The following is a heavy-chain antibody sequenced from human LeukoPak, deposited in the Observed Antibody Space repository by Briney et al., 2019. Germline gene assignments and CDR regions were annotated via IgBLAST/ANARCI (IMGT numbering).Heavy chain of an antibody. J-gene: IGHJ4*02. D-gene: IGHD3-22*01. CDR1: GFTFSSYW. CDR3: ASSTGAVVS. Sequence: PGGSLRLSCAASGFTFSSYWMHCVRQAPGKGLVWVSRVNPDGSSTAYADSVKGRFTISRDNAKDTLYLRMNSLRAEDTAVYYCASSTGAVVSRGQGTLVTVSS. V-gene: IGHV3-74*01. CDR2: VNPDGSST.